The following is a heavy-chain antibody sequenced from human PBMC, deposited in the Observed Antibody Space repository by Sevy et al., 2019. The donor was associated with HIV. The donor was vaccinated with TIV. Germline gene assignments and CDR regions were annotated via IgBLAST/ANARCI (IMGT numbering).Heavy chain of an antibody. CDR3: ARGAEYSSRTKYYYGMDV. Sequence: ASVKVSCKASGYTFTSYDINWVRQATGQGLEWMGWMNPNSGNKGYAQKFQGRVTMTRNTSISTAYMAMSSLRSEDTAVNYCARGAEYSSRTKYYYGMDVWGQGTTVTVSS. J-gene: IGHJ6*02. V-gene: IGHV1-8*01. CDR1: GYTFTSYD. CDR2: MNPNSGNK. D-gene: IGHD6-13*01.